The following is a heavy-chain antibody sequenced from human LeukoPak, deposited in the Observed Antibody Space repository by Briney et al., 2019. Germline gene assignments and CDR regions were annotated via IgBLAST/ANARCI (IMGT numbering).Heavy chain of an antibody. D-gene: IGHD3-22*01. CDR2: ISSSSSYA. CDR3: AREVGGSSGYYFDY. CDR1: GFTFSDYY. J-gene: IGHJ4*02. V-gene: IGHV3-11*05. Sequence: GGSLRLSCAASGFTFSDYYMSWIRQAPGKGLEWVSYISSSSSYANYADSVKGRFTISRDNAKNSLYLQMNSLRAEDTAVYYCAREVGGSSGYYFDYWGQGTLVTVSS.